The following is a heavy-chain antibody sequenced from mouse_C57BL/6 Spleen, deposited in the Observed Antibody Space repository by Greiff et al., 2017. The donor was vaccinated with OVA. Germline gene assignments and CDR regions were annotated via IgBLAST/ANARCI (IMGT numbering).Heavy chain of an antibody. V-gene: IGHV1-15*01. CDR2: IDPETGGT. Sequence: VQLQQSGAELVRPGASVTLSCKASGYTFTDYEMHWVKQTPVHGLEWIGAIDPETGGTAYNQKFKGKAILTADKSSSTAYMELRSLTSEDSAVDYCTRRATVVAKGYFDVWGTGTTVTVSS. CDR1: GYTFTDYE. CDR3: TRRATVVAKGYFDV. J-gene: IGHJ1*03. D-gene: IGHD1-1*01.